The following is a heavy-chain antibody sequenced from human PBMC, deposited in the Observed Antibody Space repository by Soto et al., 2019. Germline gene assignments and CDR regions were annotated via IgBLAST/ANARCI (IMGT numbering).Heavy chain of an antibody. CDR3: ARGMSEGQIFYYFDY. CDR1: GGSISSGGYS. J-gene: IGHJ4*02. V-gene: IGHV4-30-2*01. CDR2: MYHSGST. Sequence: SETLSLTCAVSGGSISSGGYSWSWIRQPPGKGLEWIGYMYHSGSTYYNPSLKSRVTISIDRSKNQFSLKLSSVTAADTAVYYCARGMSEGQIFYYFDYWGQGALVTVSS. D-gene: IGHD3-9*01.